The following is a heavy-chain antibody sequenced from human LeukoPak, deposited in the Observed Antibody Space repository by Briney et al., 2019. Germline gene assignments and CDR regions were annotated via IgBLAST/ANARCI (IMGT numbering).Heavy chain of an antibody. J-gene: IGHJ4*02. CDR2: IYYNGIT. CDR3: ARHLYSGYERVFDY. D-gene: IGHD5-12*01. V-gene: IGHV4-59*08. Sequence: PSETLSLTCAVSGGSLSSYYWIWLRQPPGKGLEWIGYIYYNGITNYNPSLKSRVTISVATSKNQFSLKLSSVTAADTAVYYCARHLYSGYERVFDYWGQGTLVTVSS. CDR1: GGSLSSYY.